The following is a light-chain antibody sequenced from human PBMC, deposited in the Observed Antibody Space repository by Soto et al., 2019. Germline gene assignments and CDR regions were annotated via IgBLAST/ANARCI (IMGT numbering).Light chain of an antibody. CDR3: GTWDSSLSAGV. CDR2: DNN. J-gene: IGLJ2*01. V-gene: IGLV1-51*01. CDR1: NSNIGENY. Sequence: QSVLTQPPSVSAAPGQKVTISCSGANSNIGENYVSWYQHLPGTTPQLLIYDNNKRPSGIPDRFSGSKSGTSATLGITGLQTGDEADYYCGTWDSSLSAGVFGGGTKVTVL.